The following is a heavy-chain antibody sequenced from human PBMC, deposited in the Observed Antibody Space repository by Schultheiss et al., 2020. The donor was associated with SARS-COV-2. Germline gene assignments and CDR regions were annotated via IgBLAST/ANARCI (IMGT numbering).Heavy chain of an antibody. CDR3: ARQYYDFWSRIDY. D-gene: IGHD3-3*01. J-gene: IGHJ4*02. CDR1: GGSVSSGSYY. V-gene: IGHV4-61*01. Sequence: SETLSLTCTVSGGSVSSGSYYWSWIRQPPGKGLEWIGYIYYSGSTNYNPSLKSRVTISVDTSKNQFSLKLRSVTAADTAVYYCARQYYDFWSRIDYWGQGTLVTVSS. CDR2: IYYSGST.